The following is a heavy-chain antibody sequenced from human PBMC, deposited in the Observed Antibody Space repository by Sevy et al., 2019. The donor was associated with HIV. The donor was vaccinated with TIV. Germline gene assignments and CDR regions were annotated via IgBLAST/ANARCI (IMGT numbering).Heavy chain of an antibody. J-gene: IGHJ6*03. CDR1: GYTLTELS. CDR3: ATTHPLAIVGATRGYYYFMDV. D-gene: IGHD1-26*01. V-gene: IGHV1-24*01. CDR2: FDPEDGET. Sequence: ASVKVSCKVSGYTLTELSMHWVRQAPGEGLEWMGCFDPEDGETIYAQKFQGRVTMTEDTSTDTAYMELSSLGSDDTAVYYCATTHPLAIVGATRGYYYFMDVWGKGSTVTVSS.